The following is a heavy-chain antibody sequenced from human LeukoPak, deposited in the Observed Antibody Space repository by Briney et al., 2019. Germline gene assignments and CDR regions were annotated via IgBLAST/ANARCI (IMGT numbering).Heavy chain of an antibody. Sequence: GASVRVSCKASGYTFTSYDINWVRQATGQGLEWMGWISAYNGNTNYAQKLQGRVTMTTDTSTSTAYMELRSLRSDDTAVYYCARDRPVLYYGSGSYYPYNWFDPWGQGTLVTVSS. D-gene: IGHD3-10*01. J-gene: IGHJ5*02. CDR2: ISAYNGNT. CDR1: GYTFTSYD. CDR3: ARDRPVLYYGSGSYYPYNWFDP. V-gene: IGHV1-18*01.